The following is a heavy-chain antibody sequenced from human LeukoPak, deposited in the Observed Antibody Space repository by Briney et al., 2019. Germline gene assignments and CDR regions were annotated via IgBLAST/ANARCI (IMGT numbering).Heavy chain of an antibody. Sequence: SVKVSCKASGGTFSSYAISWVRQAPGQGLEWMGGIIPIFGTANYAQKFQGRVTITADESTSTAYMELSSLRSEDTAVYYCARDRVGYSSSWYMGYWGQGTLVTVSS. CDR3: ARDRVGYSSSWYMGY. D-gene: IGHD6-13*01. CDR1: GGTFSSYA. CDR2: IIPIFGTA. V-gene: IGHV1-69*13. J-gene: IGHJ4*02.